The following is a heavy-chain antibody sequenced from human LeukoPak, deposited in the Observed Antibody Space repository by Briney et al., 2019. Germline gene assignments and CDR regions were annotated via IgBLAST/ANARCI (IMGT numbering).Heavy chain of an antibody. CDR2: IYPGDSDT. Sequence: GEALKISWKGSGYSFTSYWIGWVRQMPGKGLEWMGIIYPGDSDTRYSPSFQGQVTISADKSISTAYLQWSSLKASDTAMYYCARLNYYDSSGYPHLLGMDVWGQGTTVTVSS. J-gene: IGHJ6*02. D-gene: IGHD3-22*01. CDR3: ARLNYYDSSGYPHLLGMDV. V-gene: IGHV5-51*01. CDR1: GYSFTSYW.